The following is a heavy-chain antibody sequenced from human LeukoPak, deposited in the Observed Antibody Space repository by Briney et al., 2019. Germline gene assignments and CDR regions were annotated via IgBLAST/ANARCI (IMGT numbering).Heavy chain of an antibody. CDR3: ATPCFPRPSPHYRNAFHV. CDR1: GGPIRNSSYY. Sequence: SETLSLTCAVSGGPIRNSSYYWAWLRQPPGTGLEWIGNIYYSGRTYYNPSLKSRVTISVDTSRNQFSLRLDSVTAAHMATYYCATPCFPRPSPHYRNAFHVWGQGTMVTVSS. CDR2: IYYSGRT. D-gene: IGHD4-11*01. V-gene: IGHV4-39*01. J-gene: IGHJ3*01.